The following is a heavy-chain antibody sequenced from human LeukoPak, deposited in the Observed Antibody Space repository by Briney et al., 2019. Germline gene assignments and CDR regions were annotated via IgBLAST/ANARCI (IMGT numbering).Heavy chain of an antibody. J-gene: IGHJ6*02. CDR3: ARVPVEYVPAAPDNYYCYYGMDV. V-gene: IGHV4-38-2*02. CDR1: GYSISSGYY. Sequence: PSETLSLTCTVSGYSISSGYYWGWIRQPPGKGLEWIGSIYHSGSTYYNPSLKSRVTISVDTSKNQFSLKLSSVTAADTAVYYCARVPVEYVPAAPDNYYCYYGMDVWGQGTTVTVSS. CDR2: IYHSGST. D-gene: IGHD2-2*01.